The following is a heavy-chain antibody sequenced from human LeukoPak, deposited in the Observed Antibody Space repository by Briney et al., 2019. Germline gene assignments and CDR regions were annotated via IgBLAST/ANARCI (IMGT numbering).Heavy chain of an antibody. D-gene: IGHD6-19*01. CDR1: GFTFSSYA. CDR3: ARGSQWLVDPAYYFDY. CDR2: TSYDGRNK. V-gene: IGHV3-30*04. Sequence: GGSLRLSCAASGFTFSSYAMHWVRQAPGKGLEWITVTSYDGRNKYYADSVTGRFTISRDNSKNTLYLQMNSLRPEDTAVYYCARGSQWLVDPAYYFDYWGQGALVTVSS. J-gene: IGHJ4*02.